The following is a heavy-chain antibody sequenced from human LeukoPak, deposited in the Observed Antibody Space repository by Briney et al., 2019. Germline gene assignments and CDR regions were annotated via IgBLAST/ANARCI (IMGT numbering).Heavy chain of an antibody. Sequence: GGSLRLSCAASGFTFSTYAMSWVRQAPGKGLEWVSAYSGSGGSTFYADSVKGRFTVSRDNSKNTLYLQMDGLRTEDTALYFCAKERGIYSGYDPLEYWGQGTLVTVSS. D-gene: IGHD5-12*01. J-gene: IGHJ4*02. CDR1: GFTFSTYA. CDR2: YSGSGGST. CDR3: AKERGIYSGYDPLEY. V-gene: IGHV3-23*01.